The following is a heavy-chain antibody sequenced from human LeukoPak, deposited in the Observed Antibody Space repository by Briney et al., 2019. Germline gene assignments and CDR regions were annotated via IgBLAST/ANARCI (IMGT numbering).Heavy chain of an antibody. CDR2: IYYSGST. V-gene: IGHV4-59*12. Sequence: SETLSPTCTVSGGSISSYYWSWIRHPPGKGLEWIGYIYYSGSTNYNPSLKSRVTISLDSSKKHFSLHLTSVTAADTAVYYCARRWLSADDAFDIRGQGTMVTVSS. CDR3: ARRWLSADDAFDI. CDR1: GGSISSYY. D-gene: IGHD3-22*01. J-gene: IGHJ3*02.